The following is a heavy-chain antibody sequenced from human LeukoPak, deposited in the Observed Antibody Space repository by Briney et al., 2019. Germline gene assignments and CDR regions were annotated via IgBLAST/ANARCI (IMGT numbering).Heavy chain of an antibody. V-gene: IGHV3-30-3*01. CDR2: ISYDGSNK. CDR1: GFTFSSYA. Sequence: PGGSLRLSCAASGFTFSSYAMHWVRQAPGKGLEWVAVISYDGSNKYYADSVKGRFTISRDNSKNTLYLQMNSLRAEDTAVYYCARYCTNGVCSVDYFDYWGQGTLVTVSS. CDR3: ARYCTNGVCSVDYFDY. J-gene: IGHJ4*02. D-gene: IGHD2-8*01.